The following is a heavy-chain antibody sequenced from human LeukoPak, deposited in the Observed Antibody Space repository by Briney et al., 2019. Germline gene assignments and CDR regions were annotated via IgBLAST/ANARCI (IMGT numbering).Heavy chain of an antibody. J-gene: IGHJ4*02. CDR3: ARGEQLDPYYFDY. Sequence: GGSLRLSCAASGFTFSSYAMSWVRQAPGKGLEWVSAISGSGGSTYYADSVKGRFTISRDNSKNTLYLQMNSLRAEDTAVYYCARGEQLDPYYFDYWGQGTLVTVSS. V-gene: IGHV3-23*01. CDR1: GFTFSSYA. D-gene: IGHD6-13*01. CDR2: ISGSGGST.